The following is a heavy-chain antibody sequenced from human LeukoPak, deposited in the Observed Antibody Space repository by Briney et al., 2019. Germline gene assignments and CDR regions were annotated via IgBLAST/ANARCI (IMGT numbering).Heavy chain of an antibody. CDR3: ARDPSPYNWNYNWFDP. Sequence: GASVKVSCKASGYTFTSYYMHWVRQAPGQGLEWMGIINPSGGSTSYAQKFQGRVTMTRDMSTSTVYMELSRLRSEDTAVYYCARDPSPYNWNYNWFDPWGQGTLVTVSS. D-gene: IGHD1-7*01. J-gene: IGHJ5*02. CDR1: GYTFTSYY. CDR2: INPSGGST. V-gene: IGHV1-46*01.